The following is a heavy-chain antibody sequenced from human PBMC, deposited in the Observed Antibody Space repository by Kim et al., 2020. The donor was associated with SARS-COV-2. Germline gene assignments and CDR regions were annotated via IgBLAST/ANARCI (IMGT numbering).Heavy chain of an antibody. J-gene: IGHJ3*02. CDR1: GGSFSGYY. V-gene: IGHV4-34*01. CDR3: ARERRRYCGGDCYSYAFD. CDR2: INHSGST. Sequence: SETLSLTCAVYGGSFSGYYWSWIRQPPGKGLEWIGEINHSGSTNYNPSLKSRVTISVDTSKNQFSLKLSSVTAADTAVYYCARERRRYCGGDCYSYAFD. D-gene: IGHD2-21*02.